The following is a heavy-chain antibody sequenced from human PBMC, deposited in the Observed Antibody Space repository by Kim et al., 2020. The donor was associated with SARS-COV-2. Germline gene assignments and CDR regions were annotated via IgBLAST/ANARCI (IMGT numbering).Heavy chain of an antibody. V-gene: IGHV3-11*01. CDR1: EFTLNDYY. J-gene: IGHJ4*02. Sequence: GGSLRLSCAASEFTLNDYYMGWIRQAPGKGLEYVAYTSSGGSTIYYADSVRGRFTVSRDNAKNSLFLQMNTLRAEDTAVYYCARDSRYTYYFDHWGQGTLVTVSS. D-gene: IGHD3-16*01. CDR3: ARDSRYTYYFDH. CDR2: TSSGGSTI.